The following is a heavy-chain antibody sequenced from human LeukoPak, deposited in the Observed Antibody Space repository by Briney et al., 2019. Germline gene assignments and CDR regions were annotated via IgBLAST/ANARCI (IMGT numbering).Heavy chain of an antibody. CDR1: GFTFSSYA. V-gene: IGHV3-23*01. J-gene: IGHJ6*03. CDR3: AKGNTVNYYYYYYTDV. D-gene: IGHD4-11*01. Sequence: GGSLRLSCAASGFTFSSYAMSWVRQAPGKGLEWVSAISGSGGSTYYADSVKGRFTISRDNSKNTLYLQMNSLRAEDTAVYYCAKGNTVNYYYYYYTDVWGKGTTVTVSS. CDR2: ISGSGGST.